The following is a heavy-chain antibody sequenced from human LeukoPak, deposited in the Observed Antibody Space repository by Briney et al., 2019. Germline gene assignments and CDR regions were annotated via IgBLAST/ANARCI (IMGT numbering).Heavy chain of an antibody. CDR3: ARDGLTGDRDYYYYYMDV. D-gene: IGHD7-27*01. J-gene: IGHJ6*03. Sequence: PSQTLSLTCTVSGGSISSGSYFWSWIRQPAGKGLEYIGRIYTSGSTNYNPSLKSRVTISVDTSKNQFSLKLSSVTAADTAVYYCARDGLTGDRDYYYYYMDVWGKGTTVTVSS. CDR1: GGSISSGSYF. V-gene: IGHV4-61*02. CDR2: IYTSGST.